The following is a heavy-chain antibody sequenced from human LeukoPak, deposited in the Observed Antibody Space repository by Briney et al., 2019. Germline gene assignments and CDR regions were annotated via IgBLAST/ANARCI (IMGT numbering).Heavy chain of an antibody. J-gene: IGHJ4*02. D-gene: IGHD3-9*01. Sequence: SETLSLTCTVSGSSISNHYWSWIRQPPGKGLEWIGYIYNSVTTNYSPSLKSRVTISVDTSKNQFSLKLTSVTAADTAVYYCARQTAFDRSEGQFDYWGQGTLVTVSS. CDR3: ARQTAFDRSEGQFDY. CDR1: GSSISNHY. CDR2: IYNSVTT. V-gene: IGHV4-59*11.